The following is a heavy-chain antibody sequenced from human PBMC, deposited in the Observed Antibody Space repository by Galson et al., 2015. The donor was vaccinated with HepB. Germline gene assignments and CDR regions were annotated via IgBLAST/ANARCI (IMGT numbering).Heavy chain of an antibody. Sequence: SLKTLLCSLWIHLQFPRHALVRQAPGKGLEWVAVVSFDGSNKHYADSVKGRFTISRDNSNNTVYLQMSSLRVEDTAVYFCAKGGDGKVTFDYWGQGTLVTVSS. V-gene: IGHV3-30*18. CDR1: IHLQFPR. CDR2: VSFDGSNK. CDR3: AKGGDGKVTFDY. J-gene: IGHJ4*02. D-gene: IGHD4-11*01.